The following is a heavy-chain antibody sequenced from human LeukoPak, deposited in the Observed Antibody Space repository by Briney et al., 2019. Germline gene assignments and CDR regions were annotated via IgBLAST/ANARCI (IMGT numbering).Heavy chain of an antibody. CDR2: ISAYNGNT. Sequence: ASVKVSCKASVYTFSSYGINWVRQAPGQGLEWMGWISAYNGNTNYAQKFQGRVTVTRDTSTSTAYMEVRSLRSDDTAVYFCARDGVPAAVSCPGRFDPWGQGTLVTVSS. V-gene: IGHV1-18*01. CDR3: ARDGVPAAVSCPGRFDP. D-gene: IGHD2-2*01. J-gene: IGHJ5*02. CDR1: VYTFSSYG.